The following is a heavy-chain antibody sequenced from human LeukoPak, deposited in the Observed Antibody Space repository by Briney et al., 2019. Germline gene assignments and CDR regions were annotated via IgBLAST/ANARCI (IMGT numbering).Heavy chain of an antibody. D-gene: IGHD3-10*01. Sequence: PGGSLRLSCAASGFTFSSYWMHWVRQAPGKGLVWVSRINSNGSSTSYADSVKGRFTVSRDNAKNTLYLQMNSLRAEDTAVYYCATYYYGSGSYYNAEYFQHWGQGTLVTVSS. CDR1: GFTFSSYW. J-gene: IGHJ1*01. CDR2: INSNGSST. CDR3: ATYYYGSGSYYNAEYFQH. V-gene: IGHV3-74*01.